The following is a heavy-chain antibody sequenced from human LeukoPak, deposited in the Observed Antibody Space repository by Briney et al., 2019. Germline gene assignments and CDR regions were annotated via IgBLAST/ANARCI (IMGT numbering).Heavy chain of an antibody. CDR1: GDSITGYY. Sequence: PSETLSLTCTVSGDSITGYYWSWIRQPPGKGLEWIAYISYTGSTNYNPSLRGRVTISLDTSANQFSLKFSSVTTTDTAVYYCAREPSSSGWFAYWGQGTLVTVSS. V-gene: IGHV4-59*01. J-gene: IGHJ4*02. D-gene: IGHD6-19*01. CDR2: ISYTGST. CDR3: AREPSSSGWFAY.